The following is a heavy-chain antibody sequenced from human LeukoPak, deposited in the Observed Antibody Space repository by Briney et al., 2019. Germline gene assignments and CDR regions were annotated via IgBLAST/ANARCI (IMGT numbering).Heavy chain of an antibody. V-gene: IGHV4-59*12. CDR1: GGSISSYY. Sequence: SETLSLTCTVSGGSISSYYWSWIRQPPGKGLEWIGYIYYSGSTNYNPSLKSRVTISVDTSKNQFSPKLSSVTAADTAVYYCARSGFDDAFDIWGQGTMVTVSS. CDR3: ARSGFDDAFDI. J-gene: IGHJ3*02. CDR2: IYYSGST. D-gene: IGHD3-10*01.